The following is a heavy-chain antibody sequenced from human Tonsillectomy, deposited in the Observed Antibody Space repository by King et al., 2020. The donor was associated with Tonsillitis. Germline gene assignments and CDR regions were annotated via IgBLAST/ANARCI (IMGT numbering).Heavy chain of an antibody. J-gene: IGHJ4*02. CDR3: AKRVIGGSSSLYFDY. CDR2: IRYDGSNK. Sequence: VQLVESGGGVVQPGGSLRLSCAASGFTFSSYGMHWVRQAPGKGLGWVAFIRYDGSNKYYADSVKGRFTISRDNSKNTLYLQMNSLRAEDTAVYYCAKRVIGGSSSLYFDYWGQGTLVTVSS. CDR1: GFTFSSYG. V-gene: IGHV3-30*02. D-gene: IGHD6-6*01.